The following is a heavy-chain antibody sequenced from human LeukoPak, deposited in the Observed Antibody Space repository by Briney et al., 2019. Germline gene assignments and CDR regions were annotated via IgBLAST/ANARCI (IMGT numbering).Heavy chain of an antibody. Sequence: GGSLRLSCAASGFTFSTYGMSWVRQAPGKGPEWISAVAGNGGTTYSADSVKGRFTISRDNSKNTLYLQMNSLRAEDTAVYYCARDRGYSYADYWGQGTLVTVSS. J-gene: IGHJ4*02. CDR1: GFTFSTYG. CDR3: ARDRGYSYADY. V-gene: IGHV3-23*01. CDR2: VAGNGGTT. D-gene: IGHD5-18*01.